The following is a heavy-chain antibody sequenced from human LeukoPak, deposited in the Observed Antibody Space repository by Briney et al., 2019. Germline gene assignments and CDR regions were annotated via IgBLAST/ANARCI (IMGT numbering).Heavy chain of an antibody. Sequence: GGSLRLSCAASGFTFSTYSMNWVRQAPGKGLEWVSYISSSSSTIYYADSVKGRFTISRDNSKNTLYLQMNSLRAEDTAVYYCARDSDYGDYSYWGQGTLVTVSS. CDR2: ISSSSSTI. J-gene: IGHJ4*02. D-gene: IGHD4-17*01. CDR3: ARDSDYGDYSY. V-gene: IGHV3-48*01. CDR1: GFTFSTYS.